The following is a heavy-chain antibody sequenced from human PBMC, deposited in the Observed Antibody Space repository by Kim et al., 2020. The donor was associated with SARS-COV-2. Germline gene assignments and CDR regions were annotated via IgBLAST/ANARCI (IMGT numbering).Heavy chain of an antibody. D-gene: IGHD6-19*01. J-gene: IGHJ5*01. V-gene: IGHV3-7*01. CDR2: IKYDGTEK. Sequence: GGSLRLSCEASGFTLGNYWMSWVRQAPGKGSQWVANIKYDGTEKNYVDSVRGRFTVSRDNARNSMYLQMNSLRAEDMAVYYCARDKAVGSGWSDSWGQGTLVTVSS. CDR1: GFTLGNYW. CDR3: ARDKAVGSGWSDS.